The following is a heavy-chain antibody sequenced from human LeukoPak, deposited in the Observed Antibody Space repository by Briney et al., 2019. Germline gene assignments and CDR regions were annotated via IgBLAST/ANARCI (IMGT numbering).Heavy chain of an antibody. Sequence: GGSLRLSCGASGFTFSSYGMHWVRQAPGKGLEWVAFIRYDGSNKYYADSVKGRFTISRDNSKNTLYLQMNSLRAEDTAVYYCAKDWDIVVVPAARDYYMDVWGKGTTVTVSS. CDR3: AKDWDIVVVPAARDYYMDV. CDR2: IRYDGSNK. V-gene: IGHV3-30*02. D-gene: IGHD2-2*01. J-gene: IGHJ6*03. CDR1: GFTFSSYG.